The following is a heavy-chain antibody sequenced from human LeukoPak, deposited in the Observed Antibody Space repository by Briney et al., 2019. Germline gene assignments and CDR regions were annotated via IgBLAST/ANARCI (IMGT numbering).Heavy chain of an antibody. J-gene: IGHJ3*02. Sequence: GGSLRLSCVASGFTFSSHWMHWVRRDPGKGLVWVSRVSSDGSSTRYADSVQGRFTISRDNAKNTLYLQMNSLRAGDTAVYYCARGGRPPEALGDAFDIWGQGTMVTVSS. CDR1: GFTFSSHW. V-gene: IGHV3-74*01. D-gene: IGHD1-26*01. CDR3: ARGGRPPEALGDAFDI. CDR2: VSSDGSST.